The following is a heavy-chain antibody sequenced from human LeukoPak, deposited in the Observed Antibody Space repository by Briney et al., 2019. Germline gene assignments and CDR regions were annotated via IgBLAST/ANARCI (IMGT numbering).Heavy chain of an antibody. CDR3: ASVTPRGSLDIVVVKEAFDI. CDR1: GGTFSSYA. Sequence: GSSVKVSCKASGGTFSSYAISWVRQAPGQGLEWMGGIIPIFGTANYAQKFQGRVTITADESTGTACMELSSLRSEDTAVYYCASVTPRGSLDIVVVKEAFDIWGQGTMVTVSS. CDR2: IIPIFGTA. V-gene: IGHV1-69*01. D-gene: IGHD2-2*03. J-gene: IGHJ3*02.